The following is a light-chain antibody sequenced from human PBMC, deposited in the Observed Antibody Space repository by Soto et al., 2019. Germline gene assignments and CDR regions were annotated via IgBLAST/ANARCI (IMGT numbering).Light chain of an antibody. Sequence: QSAVTQPPSASGTPGQRVTISCSGSTSNIGSNDVSWYQQLPGTAPKLLMSRNNQRPSGVPDRFSGSKSGTSASLAISGLRSEDEAVYYCVTWDDSLSGVLFGGGTKVTVL. CDR2: RNN. CDR3: VTWDDSLSGVL. CDR1: TSNIGSND. J-gene: IGLJ2*01. V-gene: IGLV1-47*01.